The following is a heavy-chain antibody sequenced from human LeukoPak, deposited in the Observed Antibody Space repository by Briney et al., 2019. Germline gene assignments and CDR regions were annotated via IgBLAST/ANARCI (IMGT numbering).Heavy chain of an antibody. CDR2: IYHSGST. CDR3: AKLLPRDEWSDY. Sequence: SQTLSLTCTVSGGSISSGGYYWSWIRQPPGKGPEWIGYIYHSGSTYYNPSLKSRVTISVDRSKNQFSLKLSSVTAADTAVYYCAKLLPRDEWSDYWGQGTLVTVSS. J-gene: IGHJ4*02. D-gene: IGHD3-3*01. CDR1: GGSISSGGYY. V-gene: IGHV4-30-2*01.